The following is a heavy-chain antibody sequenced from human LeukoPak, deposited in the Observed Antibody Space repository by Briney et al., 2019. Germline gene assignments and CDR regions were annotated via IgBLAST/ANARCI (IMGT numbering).Heavy chain of an antibody. CDR1: GFTFSGYA. Sequence: GGSLRLSCAASGFTFSGYAMSWVRQAPGKGLEWVSAISGSGVSTYYADSVKGRFTVSRDNSKNTLYLQMNSLRAEDTAVYYCAKRYYDSSAYYPIDYWGQGTLVTVSS. D-gene: IGHD3-22*01. CDR3: AKRYYDSSAYYPIDY. J-gene: IGHJ4*02. CDR2: ISGSGVST. V-gene: IGHV3-23*01.